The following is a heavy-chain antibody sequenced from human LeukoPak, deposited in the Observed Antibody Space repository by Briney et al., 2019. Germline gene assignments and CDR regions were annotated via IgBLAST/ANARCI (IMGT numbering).Heavy chain of an antibody. D-gene: IGHD3-10*01. V-gene: IGHV1-46*01. CDR2: INPSGGST. J-gene: IGHJ4*02. CDR1: GYSFTSYG. CDR3: ARGGIWFTLTFDY. Sequence: ASVKVSCKASGYSFTSYGISWVRQAPGQGLEWMGIINPSGGSTTYAQKFQGRVTMTRDMSSSTVYMELSSLRSEDTAVYYCARGGIWFTLTFDYWGQGTLVTVSS.